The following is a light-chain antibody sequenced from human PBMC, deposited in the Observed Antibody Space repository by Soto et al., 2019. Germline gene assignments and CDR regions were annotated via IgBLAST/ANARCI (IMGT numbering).Light chain of an antibody. Sequence: DIQMTQSPSTLSGPVGAGVTITCRASQTISSWLAWYQQKPGKAPKLLIYKASTLKSGVPSRFSGSGSGTEFTLTISSLQPDDFATYYCQHYNSYSEAFGQGTKVDIK. J-gene: IGKJ1*01. CDR2: KAS. CDR3: QHYNSYSEA. CDR1: QTISSW. V-gene: IGKV1-5*03.